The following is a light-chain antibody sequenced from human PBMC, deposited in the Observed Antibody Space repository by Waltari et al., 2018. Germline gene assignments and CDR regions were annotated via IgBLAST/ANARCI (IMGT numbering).Light chain of an antibody. J-gene: IGKJ2*01. V-gene: IGKV1-39*01. Sequence: DIQMTQSPSSVSASVGDRVTIACRASQNIDTFLNWYQHKPGEAPQVLVFAASTLQDGVPSRFSASASGTHFTLTIGSLQPEDFATYYCQQSHSPPFTFGQGT. CDR2: AAS. CDR1: QNIDTF. CDR3: QQSHSPPFT.